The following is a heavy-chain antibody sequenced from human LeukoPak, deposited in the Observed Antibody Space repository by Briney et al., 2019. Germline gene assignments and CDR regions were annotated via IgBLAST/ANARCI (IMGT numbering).Heavy chain of an antibody. Sequence: GGSLRLSCAASGFIFSTYSMNWVRQAPGKGLEWVSFISSSSSYIYYADSVKGRFTISRDNAQNSLYLQMNSLRAEDTAVYYCARGAAPSCSGGSCYSGYWGQGTLVTVSS. CDR2: ISSSSSYI. V-gene: IGHV3-21*01. D-gene: IGHD2-15*01. J-gene: IGHJ4*02. CDR1: GFIFSTYS. CDR3: ARGAAPSCSGGSCYSGY.